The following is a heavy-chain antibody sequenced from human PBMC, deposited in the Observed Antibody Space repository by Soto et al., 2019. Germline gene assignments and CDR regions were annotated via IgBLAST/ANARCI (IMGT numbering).Heavy chain of an antibody. CDR1: GFAFSSYT. CDR3: ARVGAMVTLLSYYNAMDV. J-gene: IGHJ6*02. V-gene: IGHV3-48*01. Sequence: EVQLVESGGGLVPPGGSLRLSCAGSGFAFSSYTMTWVRQAPGKGLEWISYISSPSTSTFYADSVKGRFTTSRDNAKESLYLQMNNLTADDTAVYYCARVGAMVTLLSYYNAMDVWGQGTTVIVSS. CDR2: ISSPSTST. D-gene: IGHD5-18*01.